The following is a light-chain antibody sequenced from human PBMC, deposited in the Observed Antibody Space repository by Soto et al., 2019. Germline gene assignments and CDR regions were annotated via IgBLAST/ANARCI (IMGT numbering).Light chain of an antibody. V-gene: IGLV2-23*02. CDR1: SSDVGSYNL. J-gene: IGLJ1*01. CDR2: EVT. Sequence: QSALTQPASVSGSPGQSITFSCTGTSSDVGSYNLVSWYQQHPGKAPKLMIYEVTKRPSGVSNRFSGSKSGNTASLTIYGLQAEDEADYYCCSYAGSSLYVFGTGTKLTVL. CDR3: CSYAGSSLYV.